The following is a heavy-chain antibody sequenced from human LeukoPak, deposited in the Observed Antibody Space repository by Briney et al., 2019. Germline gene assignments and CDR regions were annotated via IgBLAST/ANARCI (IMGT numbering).Heavy chain of an antibody. CDR2: IYYSGST. V-gene: IGHV4-61*01. CDR3: ARRGYYYDSSGYYDENAFDI. CDR1: GGSISSGSYY. D-gene: IGHD3-22*01. Sequence: SQTLSLTCTVSGGSISSGSYYWSWIRQPPGKGLEWIGYIYYSGSTNYNPSLKSRVTISVDTSKNQFSLKPSSVTAADTAVYYCARRGYYYDSSGYYDENAFDIWGQGTMVTVSS. J-gene: IGHJ3*02.